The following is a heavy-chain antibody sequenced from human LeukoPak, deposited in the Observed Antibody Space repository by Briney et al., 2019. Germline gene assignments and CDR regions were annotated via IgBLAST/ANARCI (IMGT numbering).Heavy chain of an antibody. CDR2: IYTSGST. CDR1: GGSISSYY. Sequence: SETLSLTCTVSGGSISSYYWSWIRQPAGKGLEWIGRIYTSGSTNYNPSLKSRVTMSVDTSKNQFSLKLSSVTAADTAVYYCARARRNYLNYYYYYMDVWGKGTTVTVSS. D-gene: IGHD4-11*01. CDR3: ARARRNYLNYYYYYMDV. V-gene: IGHV4-4*07. J-gene: IGHJ6*03.